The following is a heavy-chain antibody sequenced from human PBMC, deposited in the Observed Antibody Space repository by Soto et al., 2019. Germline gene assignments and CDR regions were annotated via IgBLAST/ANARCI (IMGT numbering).Heavy chain of an antibody. J-gene: IGHJ4*02. CDR2: ISYDGSNK. D-gene: IGHD6-19*01. V-gene: IGHV3-30-3*01. CDR1: GFTFSSYA. Sequence: HLGGSLRLSCAASGFTFSSYAMHWVRQAPGKGLEWVAVISYDGSNKYYADSVKGRFTISRDNSKNTLYLQMNSLRAEDTAVYYCARENRPPGPIAVAGSLGFDYWGQGTLVTVSS. CDR3: ARENRPPGPIAVAGSLGFDY.